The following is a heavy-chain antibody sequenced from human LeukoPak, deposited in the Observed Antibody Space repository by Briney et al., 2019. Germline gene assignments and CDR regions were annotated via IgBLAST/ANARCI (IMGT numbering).Heavy chain of an antibody. V-gene: IGHV1-18*01. CDR2: ISAWNGNT. D-gene: IGHD4/OR15-4a*01. CDR1: GYTFTSYG. J-gene: IGHJ4*02. Sequence: ASVTVSCKASGYTFTSYGISWVRQAPGQGLEWMGWISAWNGNTNYAQKLQGRVTITTDTATSTAYMDLRSLRSDDTAIYYCARLLGLSINTPVDYWGQGTLVTVSS. CDR3: ARLLGLSINTPVDY.